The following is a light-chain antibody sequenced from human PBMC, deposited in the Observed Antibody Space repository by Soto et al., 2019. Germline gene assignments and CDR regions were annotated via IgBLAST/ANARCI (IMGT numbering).Light chain of an antibody. CDR3: YQCDSPTLT. V-gene: IGKV3-20*01. CDR2: GAS. CDR1: QSVSSSY. J-gene: IGKJ4*01. Sequence: EIVLTQSPGTLSLSPGERATLSCRASQSVSSSYLAWYQQKPGQAPRLLIYGASSRATGIPDRFSGSGSGTHFTLSTSRLEPEDFAGSYYYQCDSPTLTFGRGNKVEIK.